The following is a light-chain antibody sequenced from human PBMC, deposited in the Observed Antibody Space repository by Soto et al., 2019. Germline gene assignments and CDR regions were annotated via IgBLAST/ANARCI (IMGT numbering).Light chain of an antibody. Sequence: EAVMTQSPATLSVPPGERATLSCSASQSLTMNLAWYQHTPGQSPRLLIYGASARATGIPARFSGGASGAEYTLTISSLQSEDFTVYYCQQYDKWPRTFGQGTKVDIK. V-gene: IGKV3-15*01. J-gene: IGKJ1*01. CDR2: GAS. CDR3: QQYDKWPRT. CDR1: QSLTMN.